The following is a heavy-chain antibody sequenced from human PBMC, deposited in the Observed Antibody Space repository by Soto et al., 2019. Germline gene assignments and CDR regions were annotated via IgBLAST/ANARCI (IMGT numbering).Heavy chain of an antibody. V-gene: IGHV4-4*07. Sequence: QVQLQESGPGLVKPSETLSLTCTVSGGSISSYYWSWIRQPAGKGLEWIGRIYTSGSTNYNPSLKSRFTMSVDTSKNQFSLKLSSVTAADTAVYYCARDRDSSGYSLYAFDIWGQGTMVTVSS. CDR1: GGSISSYY. J-gene: IGHJ3*02. CDR2: IYTSGST. D-gene: IGHD3-22*01. CDR3: ARDRDSSGYSLYAFDI.